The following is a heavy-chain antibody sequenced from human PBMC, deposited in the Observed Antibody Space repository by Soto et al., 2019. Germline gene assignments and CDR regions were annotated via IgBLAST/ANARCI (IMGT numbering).Heavy chain of an antibody. CDR1: GFTFRNFG. V-gene: IGHV3-30*18. J-gene: IGHJ4*02. CDR3: AKGSDVARQELDY. Sequence: QVQVVESGGGVVQPGRSLRLSCAASGFTFRNFGMHWVRQAPGKGLEWVAAISSDGSDKYYSDFEQGRFTISRDNSKNTLFLQMYSLRVEDTAVYYCAKGSDVARQELDYWGQGTLVTVSS. D-gene: IGHD3-16*01. CDR2: ISSDGSDK.